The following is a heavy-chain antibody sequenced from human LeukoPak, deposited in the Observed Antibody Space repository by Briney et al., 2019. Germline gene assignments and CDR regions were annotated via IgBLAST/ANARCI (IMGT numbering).Heavy chain of an antibody. CDR1: GGSISSYY. CDR2: IYYSGST. J-gene: IGHJ4*02. Sequence: SETLSLTCTVSGGSISSYYWSWIRQPPGKGLEWIGYIYYSGSTNYNPSLKSRVTISVDTSKNQFSLKLSSVTAADTAVYYCARTYTAMVATPFDYWGQGTLVTVSS. D-gene: IGHD5-18*01. V-gene: IGHV4-59*01. CDR3: ARTYTAMVATPFDY.